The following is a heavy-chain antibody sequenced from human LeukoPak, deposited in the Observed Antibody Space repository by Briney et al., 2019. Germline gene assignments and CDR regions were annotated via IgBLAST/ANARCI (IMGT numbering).Heavy chain of an antibody. CDR2: ISPGGGTT. D-gene: IGHD4-11*01. J-gene: IGHJ4*02. CDR3: TKVRSGSSNWALRVFDY. CDR1: GFTFSNEA. V-gene: IGHV3-23*01. Sequence: PGGSLRLSCAVSGFTFSNEAMGWVRQLRGGGLEWVSTISPGGGTTYYAESMKGRFTISRDNSKSTLYLEMNSLRAEDTAVYYCTKVRSGSSNWALRVFDYWGQGALVTVSS.